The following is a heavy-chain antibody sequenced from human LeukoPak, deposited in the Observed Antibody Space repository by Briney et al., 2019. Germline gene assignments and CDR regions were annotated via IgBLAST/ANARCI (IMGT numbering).Heavy chain of an antibody. V-gene: IGHV3-73*01. D-gene: IGHD5-18*01. CDR1: GFSFSGSA. J-gene: IGHJ6*03. Sequence: GGSLRLSCAASGFSFSGSAVHWVRQASGRGLEWVGRMRSEAEGYATAYAASMKGRFTISRDESKNTAYLQVNSLKTEDTAVYYCTRHSYGGDYFYYMDVWGKGTTVTVSS. CDR2: MRSEAEGYAT. CDR3: TRHSYGGDYFYYMDV.